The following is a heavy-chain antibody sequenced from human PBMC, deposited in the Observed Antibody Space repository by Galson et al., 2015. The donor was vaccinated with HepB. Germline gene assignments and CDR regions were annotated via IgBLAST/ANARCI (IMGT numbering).Heavy chain of an antibody. CDR3: ARGGAFYHSDYSYYFDY. J-gene: IGHJ4*02. D-gene: IGHD4-11*01. CDR1: GFTFSSYW. CDR2: IKQDGSEK. Sequence: SLRLSCAASGFTFSSYWMSWVRQAPGKGLEWVANIKQDGSEKDYVDSVKGRFTISRDNAKNSLYLQMNRLRAEDTAVYYCARGGAFYHSDYSYYFDYWGQGTPVTVSS. V-gene: IGHV3-7*03.